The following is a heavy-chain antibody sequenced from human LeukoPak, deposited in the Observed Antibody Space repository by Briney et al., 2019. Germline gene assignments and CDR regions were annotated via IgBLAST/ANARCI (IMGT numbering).Heavy chain of an antibody. J-gene: IGHJ6*02. CDR1: GFTFSSYS. CDR2: ISSSSSYI. CDR3: ARDPGDIVVVPAEEHYYYYGMDV. D-gene: IGHD2-2*01. Sequence: GGSLRLSCAASGFTFSSYSMNWVRQAPGRGLEWVSSISSSSSYIYYADSVKGRFTISRDNAKNSLYLQMNSLRAEDTAVYYCARDPGDIVVVPAEEHYYYYGMDVWGQGTTVTVSS. V-gene: IGHV3-21*01.